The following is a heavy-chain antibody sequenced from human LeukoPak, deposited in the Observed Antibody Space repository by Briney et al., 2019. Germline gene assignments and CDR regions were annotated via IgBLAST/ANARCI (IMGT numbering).Heavy chain of an antibody. CDR2: ISYDGSNK. CDR3: ARDISAGTDWFDP. CDR1: GFTFSSYE. V-gene: IGHV3-30-3*01. Sequence: GGSLRLSCAASGFTFSSYEMNWARQAPGKGLEWVAVISYDGSNKYYADSVKGRFTISRDNSKNTLYLQMNSLRAEDTAVYYCARDISAGTDWFDPWGQGTLVTVSS. J-gene: IGHJ5*02. D-gene: IGHD6-13*01.